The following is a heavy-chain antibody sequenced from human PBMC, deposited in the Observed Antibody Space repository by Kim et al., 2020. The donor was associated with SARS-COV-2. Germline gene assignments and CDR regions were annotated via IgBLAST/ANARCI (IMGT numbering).Heavy chain of an antibody. J-gene: IGHJ6*02. V-gene: IGHV3-66*01. CDR2: IYSGGST. D-gene: IGHD5-18*01. CDR1: GFTVSSNY. Sequence: GGSLRLSCAASGFTVSSNYMSWVRQAPGKGLEWVSVIYSGGSTYYADSVKGRFTISRDNSKNTLYLQMNSLRAEDTAVYYCARDWMSYGSKYYYYYGMDVWGQGTTVTVSS. CDR3: ARDWMSYGSKYYYYYGMDV.